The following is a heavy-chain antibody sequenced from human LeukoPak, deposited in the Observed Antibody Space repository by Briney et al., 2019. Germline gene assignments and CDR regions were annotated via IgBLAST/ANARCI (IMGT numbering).Heavy chain of an antibody. CDR1: GGTVSSYA. V-gene: IGHV1-69*01. CDR2: IIPIYGTA. D-gene: IGHD2-2*01. Sequence: GASVKVSCKASGGTVSSYAISWVRQARGQGLEWMEGIIPIYGTANYAQKLQGRVTITADESTSTAYMELSSLRSEDTAVYYCARVTIEGCSSTSCYANGMDVWGKGTTVTMSS. CDR3: ARVTIEGCSSTSCYANGMDV. J-gene: IGHJ6*04.